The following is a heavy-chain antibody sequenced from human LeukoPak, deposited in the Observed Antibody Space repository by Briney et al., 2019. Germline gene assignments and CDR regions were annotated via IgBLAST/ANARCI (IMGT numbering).Heavy chain of an antibody. CDR2: INHSGST. Sequence: SETLSLTCAVYGGSFSGYYWSWIRQPPGKGLEWIGEINHSGSTNYNPSLKSRVTISVATSKNQFSLKLSSVTAADTAVYYCARGARGYSYGYKRPWFDPWGQGTLVTVSS. J-gene: IGHJ5*02. V-gene: IGHV4-34*01. CDR1: GGSFSGYY. D-gene: IGHD5-18*01. CDR3: ARGARGYSYGYKRPWFDP.